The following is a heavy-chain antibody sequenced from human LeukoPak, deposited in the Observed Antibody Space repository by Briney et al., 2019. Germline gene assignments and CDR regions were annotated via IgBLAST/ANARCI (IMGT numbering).Heavy chain of an antibody. Sequence: SETLSLTCAVYGGSFSGYYWSWIRQPPGKGLEWIGEINHSGSTNYNPSLKSRVTISVDTSKNQFSLKLSSVTAADTAVYYCARDPLGSPGYDFWSGYYNDGPPLDYWGQGTLVTVSS. CDR1: GGSFSGYY. D-gene: IGHD3-3*01. V-gene: IGHV4-34*01. J-gene: IGHJ4*02. CDR3: ARDPLGSPGYDFWSGYYNDGPPLDY. CDR2: INHSGST.